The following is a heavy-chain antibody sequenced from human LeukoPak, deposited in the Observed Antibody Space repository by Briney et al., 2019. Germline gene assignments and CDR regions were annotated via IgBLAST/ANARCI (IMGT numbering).Heavy chain of an antibody. CDR2: ISGSGGST. CDR3: AKMGHYDILTGYSPRSDAFDI. CDR1: GFTFSSYA. V-gene: IGHV3-23*01. J-gene: IGHJ3*02. Sequence: GGSLRLSCAASGFTFSSYAMSWVRQAPGKGLEWVSAISGSGGSTYYADSVKGRFTISRDNSKNTLYLQMNSLRAEDTAVYYCAKMGHYDILTGYSPRSDAFDIWGQGTMVTVSS. D-gene: IGHD3-9*01.